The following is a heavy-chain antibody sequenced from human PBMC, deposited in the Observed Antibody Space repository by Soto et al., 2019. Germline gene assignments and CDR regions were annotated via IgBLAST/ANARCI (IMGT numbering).Heavy chain of an antibody. D-gene: IGHD4-17*01. J-gene: IGHJ5*02. CDR2: IYHSGST. CDR3: ARRLEEYGNYWFDP. CDR1: GGSISSGGYS. Sequence: PSETLSLTCAVSGGSISSGGYSWSWIRQPPGKGLEWIGYIYHSGSTYQNPSLKSRITMSVDKSKNQFSLRLTSVTAADTAVYYCARRLEEYGNYWFDPWGQGILVTVSS. V-gene: IGHV4-30-2*01.